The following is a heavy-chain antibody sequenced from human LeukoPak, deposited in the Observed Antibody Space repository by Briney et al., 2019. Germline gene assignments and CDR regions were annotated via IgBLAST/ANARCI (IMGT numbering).Heavy chain of an antibody. CDR3: ARVEMATITYDY. D-gene: IGHD5-24*01. V-gene: IGHV4-39*07. Sequence: PSETLSLTCTVSGGSISSSSYYWGWIRQPPGKGLEWIGSIYYSGRTNYNPSLKSRVSISIDTSKNQFSLKLSSVTAADTAVYYCARVEMATITYDYWGQGTLVTVSS. J-gene: IGHJ4*02. CDR1: GGSISSSSYY. CDR2: IYYSGRT.